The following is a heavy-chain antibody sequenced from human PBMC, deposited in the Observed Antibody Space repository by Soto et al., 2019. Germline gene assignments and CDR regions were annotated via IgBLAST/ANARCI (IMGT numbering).Heavy chain of an antibody. CDR3: ARDALRPSTYAFDI. V-gene: IGHV1-18*01. D-gene: IGHD1-26*01. J-gene: IGHJ3*02. CDR2: ISAYNANT. CDR1: GYTFTNFG. Sequence: GASVKVSCKASGYTFTNFGITWVRQAPGQGLEWMGWISAYNANTNYTQKLQGRVTMTTDTSTSTAYMELRSLRSDDTAVYYCARDALRPSTYAFDIWGQGTMVTVSS.